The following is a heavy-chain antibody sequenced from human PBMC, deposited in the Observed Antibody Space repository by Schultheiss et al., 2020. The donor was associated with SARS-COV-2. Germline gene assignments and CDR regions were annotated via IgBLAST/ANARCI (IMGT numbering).Heavy chain of an antibody. CDR3: ARERQLDYGGNSVGFDY. D-gene: IGHD4-23*01. Sequence: GESLKISCAASGFTVSSNYMSWVRQAPGKGLEWVSVIYSGGSTYYADSVKGRFTISRDNAKNSLYLQMNSLRAEDTAVYYCARERQLDYGGNSVGFDYWGQGTLVTVSS. CDR1: GFTVSSNY. V-gene: IGHV3-53*01. J-gene: IGHJ4*02. CDR2: IYSGGST.